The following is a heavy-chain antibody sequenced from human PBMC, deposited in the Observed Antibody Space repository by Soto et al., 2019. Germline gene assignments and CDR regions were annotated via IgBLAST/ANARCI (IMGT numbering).Heavy chain of an antibody. D-gene: IGHD5-12*01. CDR2: IYHSGST. CDR3: ARVDGYTDY. CDR1: SGSISSSNW. V-gene: IGHV4-4*02. Sequence: SETLSLTCVVSSGSISSSNWWSWVRQPPGKGLEWIGEIYHSGSTNYNPSLKSRVTISVDTSKNQFSLKLSSVTAADTAVYYCARVDGYTDYWGQGTLVTVSS. J-gene: IGHJ4*02.